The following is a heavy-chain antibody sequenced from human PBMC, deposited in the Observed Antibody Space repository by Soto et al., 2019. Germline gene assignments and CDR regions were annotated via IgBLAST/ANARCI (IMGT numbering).Heavy chain of an antibody. Sequence: EVQLVESGGGLVQPGGSLRLSCAASGFTFSSYSMNWVRQAPGKGLEWVSYISSSSSTIYYADSVKGRFTISRDNAKNSLYLQMNSLRAEDTAVYYCARHRQWLVQAFDYWGQGTLVTVSS. CDR3: ARHRQWLVQAFDY. V-gene: IGHV3-48*01. D-gene: IGHD6-19*01. CDR2: ISSSSSTI. J-gene: IGHJ4*02. CDR1: GFTFSSYS.